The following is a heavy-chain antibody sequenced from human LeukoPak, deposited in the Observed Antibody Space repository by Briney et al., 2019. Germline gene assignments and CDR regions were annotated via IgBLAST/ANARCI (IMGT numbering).Heavy chain of an antibody. Sequence: SETLSLTCTVSGGSISSYYWSWIRQPPGKGLEWIGYIYYSGSTNYNPSLKSRVTISVDTSKNQFSLKLSSVTAADTAVYYCARDSGGWYRWFDPWGQGTLVTVSS. D-gene: IGHD6-19*01. CDR3: ARDSGGWYRWFDP. V-gene: IGHV4-59*01. CDR1: GGSISSYY. CDR2: IYYSGST. J-gene: IGHJ5*02.